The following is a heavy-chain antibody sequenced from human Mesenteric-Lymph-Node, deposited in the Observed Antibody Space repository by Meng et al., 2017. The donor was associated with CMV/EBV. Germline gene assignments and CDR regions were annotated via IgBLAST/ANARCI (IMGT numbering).Heavy chain of an antibody. Sequence: GESLKISCAASGFTFSRYNMNWVRQAPGKGLEWVSSISSGSTYIDYADSLKGRFTVSRDDAKNSMYLQVNSLRAEDTAVYYCAREQQTITTFGGVTLPYYYGMDVWGQGTAVTVSS. CDR2: ISSGSTYI. V-gene: IGHV3-21*06. J-gene: IGHJ6*02. D-gene: IGHD3-16*01. CDR3: AREQQTITTFGGVTLPYYYGMDV. CDR1: GFTFSRYN.